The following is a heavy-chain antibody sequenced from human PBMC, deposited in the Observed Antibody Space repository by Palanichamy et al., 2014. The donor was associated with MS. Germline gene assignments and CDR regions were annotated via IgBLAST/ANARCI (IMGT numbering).Heavy chain of an antibody. CDR3: ARQNGYTDY. Sequence: VQLLESGGGLVQPGGSLRLSCAASGFTFSMYAMSWIRQPPGKGLEWIGYIYYSGSTNYNPSLKSRVTISVDTSKNQFSLKLSSVTAADTAVYYCARQNGYTDYWGQGTLVTVSS. CDR2: IYYSGST. V-gene: IGHV4-59*08. CDR1: GFTFSMYA. D-gene: IGHD5-24*01. J-gene: IGHJ4*02.